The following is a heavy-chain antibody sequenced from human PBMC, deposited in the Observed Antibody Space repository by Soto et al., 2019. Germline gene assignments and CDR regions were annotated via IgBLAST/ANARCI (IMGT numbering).Heavy chain of an antibody. Sequence: SETLSLTCAVYGGAFTGNYRSWIRQPRGKGLEWIGEVNDSGSTNFNPSLKSRVTISVDTSKKQFTLKLTSVTAADTAVYYCATDSATSYFGMDVWGHGTTVT. J-gene: IGHJ6*02. CDR3: ATDSATSYFGMDV. V-gene: IGHV4-34*01. D-gene: IGHD1-26*01. CDR1: GGAFTGNY. CDR2: VNDSGST.